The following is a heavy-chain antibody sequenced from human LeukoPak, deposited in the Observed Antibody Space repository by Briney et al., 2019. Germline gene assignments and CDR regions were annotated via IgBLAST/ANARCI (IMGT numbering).Heavy chain of an antibody. CDR1: GGSISSYY. V-gene: IGHV4-59*01. Sequence: SETLSLTCTISGGSISSYYWSWIRQPPGKGLEWIGYIYYTGSTNHNPSLKSRVTISVDTSKNQFSLKLSSVTAADTAVYYCARDAPSLKSMVRGVILRFDYWGQGTLVTVSS. CDR3: ARDAPSLKSMVRGVILRFDY. CDR2: IYYTGST. J-gene: IGHJ4*02. D-gene: IGHD3-10*01.